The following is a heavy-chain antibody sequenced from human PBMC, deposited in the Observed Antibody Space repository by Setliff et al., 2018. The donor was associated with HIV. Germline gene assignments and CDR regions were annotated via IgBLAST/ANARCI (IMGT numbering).Heavy chain of an antibody. V-gene: IGHV4-39*01. Sequence: PSETLSLTCTVSGGSISSISYYWGWIRQPPGKGLEWIGNIYYSGSTYYNPSRKSRVTISVDTSKNQFSLKLNSVTAADTAMYYCARHPPYCSGGSCYRGRGYYFDYWGQGTLVTVSS. D-gene: IGHD2-15*01. J-gene: IGHJ4*02. CDR2: IYYSGST. CDR1: GGSISSISYY. CDR3: ARHPPYCSGGSCYRGRGYYFDY.